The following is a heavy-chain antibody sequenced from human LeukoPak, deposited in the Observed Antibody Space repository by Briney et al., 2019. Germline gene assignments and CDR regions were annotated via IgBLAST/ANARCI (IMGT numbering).Heavy chain of an antibody. CDR3: AKRFDSSGWLDAFDI. CDR1: GFPFDDYG. CDR2: ISWNSGII. J-gene: IGHJ3*02. Sequence: GGSLRVYCVASGFPFDDYGMFWVRQSPGKGLEWVSSISWNSGIIDYADSVKGRFTISRDNAKNSPYLQMNSLRAEDTAVYYCAKRFDSSGWLDAFDIWGQGTMVTVSS. D-gene: IGHD6-19*01. V-gene: IGHV3-9*01.